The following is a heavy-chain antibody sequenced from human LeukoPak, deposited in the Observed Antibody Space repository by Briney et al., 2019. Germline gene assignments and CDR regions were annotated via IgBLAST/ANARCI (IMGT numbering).Heavy chain of an antibody. CDR1: GFPFSNYA. Sequence: GGSLRLSCAASGFPFSNYAMSWVRQAPGKGLKCVATVNDNGAATYYADSVKGRFTISRDNSYNTVSLQMNGLRAEDTAVYYCARGTNWGSPDAFDIWGQGTMVTVSS. D-gene: IGHD7-27*01. J-gene: IGHJ3*02. V-gene: IGHV3-23*01. CDR2: VNDNGAAT. CDR3: ARGTNWGSPDAFDI.